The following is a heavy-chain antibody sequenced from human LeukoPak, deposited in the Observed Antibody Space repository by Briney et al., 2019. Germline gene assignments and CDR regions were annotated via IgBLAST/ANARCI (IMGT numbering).Heavy chain of an antibody. V-gene: IGHV1-3*01. J-gene: IGHJ5*02. Sequence: ASVKVSCKASGYTFTSYAIHWVRQAPGQRLEWMGWISAGNGNTKYSQNFQGRVTFISNTSATTAFMELSSLRSEDAAVYYCAREGYYGSRSYGWFDPWGQGTLVAVSS. CDR1: GYTFTSYA. CDR2: ISAGNGNT. CDR3: AREGYYGSRSYGWFDP. D-gene: IGHD3-10*01.